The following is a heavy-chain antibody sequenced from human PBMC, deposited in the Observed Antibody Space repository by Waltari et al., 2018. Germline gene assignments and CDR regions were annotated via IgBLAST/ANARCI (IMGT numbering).Heavy chain of an antibody. V-gene: IGHV1-24*01. J-gene: IGHJ4*02. CDR3: ATDHHRDSGYDI. Sequence: QVQLVQSGAEVKKPGASVKVSCKVSGYPLSDLSIHWVRQAPGKGLEWMGGYDPEDGETLAAQICQCRLSMTEDTSRDTAYMELDSLRSEDTAVYYCATDHHRDSGYDIWGQGTLVTVSS. CDR2: YDPEDGET. CDR1: GYPLSDLS. D-gene: IGHD5-12*01.